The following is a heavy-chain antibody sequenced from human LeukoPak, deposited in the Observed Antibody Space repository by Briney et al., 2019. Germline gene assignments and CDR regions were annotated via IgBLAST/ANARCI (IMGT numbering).Heavy chain of an antibody. D-gene: IGHD3-3*01. CDR2: ISGSGGST. J-gene: IGHJ4*02. CDR3: AKEEDYDFWSGPKYY. CDR1: GFTFSSYA. V-gene: IGHV3-23*01. Sequence: GGSLRLSCAASGFTFSSYAMSWVRQAPGKGLEWVSAISGSGGSTYYADFVKGRFTISRDNSKNTLYLQMNSLRAEDTAVYYCAKEEDYDFWSGPKYYWGQGTLVTVSS.